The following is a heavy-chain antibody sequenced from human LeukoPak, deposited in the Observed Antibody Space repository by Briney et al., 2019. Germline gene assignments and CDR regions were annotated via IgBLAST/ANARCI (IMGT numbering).Heavy chain of an antibody. J-gene: IGHJ4*02. D-gene: IGHD6-19*01. Sequence: KPSETLSLTCTVSGXSISSYYGSWIRQSPGKGLEWIGYIYYSGSTNYNPSLKSRVTISVDTSKNQFSLKLSSVTAADTAVYYCASLYSSGWYRGDYWGQGTLVTVSS. CDR2: IYYSGST. CDR1: GXSISSYY. CDR3: ASLYSSGWYRGDY. V-gene: IGHV4-59*01.